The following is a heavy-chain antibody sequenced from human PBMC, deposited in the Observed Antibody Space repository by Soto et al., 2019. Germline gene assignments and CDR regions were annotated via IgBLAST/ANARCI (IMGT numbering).Heavy chain of an antibody. Sequence: HGGSLRLSCVASGLHWVRQAPGKGLEWVATFWYDGTDQYYADSVKGRFTISRDNSKNTLYLQMNSLRAEDTAVYYCAGGSSGYYFEYWGQGTLVTVSS. V-gene: IGHV3-33*01. J-gene: IGHJ4*02. CDR1: G. CDR2: FWYDGTDQ. D-gene: IGHD3-22*01. CDR3: AGGSSGYYFEY.